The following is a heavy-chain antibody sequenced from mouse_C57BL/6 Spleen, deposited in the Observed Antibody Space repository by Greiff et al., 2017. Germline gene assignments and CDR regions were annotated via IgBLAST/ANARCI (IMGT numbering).Heavy chain of an antibody. J-gene: IGHJ2*01. CDR3: ARGWYGYFDC. CDR1: GYAFTNYL. Sequence: VQLQQSGAELVRPGTSVKVSCKASGYAFTNYLIEWVKQRPGRGLEWIGVINPGSGGTNYNEKFKGKATLTADKSSSTAYMQLSSLTSEDSAVYFCARGWYGYFDCWGQGTTLTVSS. V-gene: IGHV1-54*01. CDR2: INPGSGGT. D-gene: IGHD1-1*02.